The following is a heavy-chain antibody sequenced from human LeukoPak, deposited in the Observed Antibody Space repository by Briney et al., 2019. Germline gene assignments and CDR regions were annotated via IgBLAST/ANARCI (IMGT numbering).Heavy chain of an antibody. CDR2: IYTSGST. J-gene: IGHJ5*02. CDR1: GGSISSGSYY. CDR3: ARALDFWSGYPFDP. V-gene: IGHV4-61*02. D-gene: IGHD3-3*01. Sequence: SQTLSLTSTVSGGSISSGSYYWSWIRQPAGKGLEWIGRIYTSGSTNYNPSLKSRVTISVDTSENQFSLKLSSVTAADTAVYYCARALDFWSGYPFDPWGQGTLVTVSS.